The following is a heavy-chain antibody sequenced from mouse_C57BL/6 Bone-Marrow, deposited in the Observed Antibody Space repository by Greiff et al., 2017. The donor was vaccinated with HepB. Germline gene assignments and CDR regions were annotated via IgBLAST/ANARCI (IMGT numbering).Heavy chain of an antibody. CDR1: GYTFTSYG. CDR2: IYPRSGNT. D-gene: IGHD1-1*01. V-gene: IGHV1-81*01. Sequence: QVQLKESGAELARPGASVKLSCKASGYTFTSYGISWVKQRTGQGLEWIGEIYPRSGNTYYNEKFKGKATLTADKSSSTAYMELRSLTSEDSAVYFCSNLPPITTGYFDVWGTGTTVTVSS. CDR3: SNLPPITTGYFDV. J-gene: IGHJ1*03.